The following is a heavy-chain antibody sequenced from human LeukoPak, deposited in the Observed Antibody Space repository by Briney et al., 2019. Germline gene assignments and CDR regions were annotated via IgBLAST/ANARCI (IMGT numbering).Heavy chain of an antibody. V-gene: IGHV1-8*02. J-gene: IGHJ6*02. D-gene: IGHD2-15*01. CDR2: MNPNSGNT. CDR3: ARGGTSAGGRNGMDV. Sequence: GASVKVSCKASGYTFTSYDINWVRQATGQGLEWMGWMNPNSGNTGYAQKFQGRVTMTRNTSISTAYMELSSLRSEDTAVYYCARGGTSAGGRNGMDVWGQGTTVTVSS. CDR1: GYTFTSYD.